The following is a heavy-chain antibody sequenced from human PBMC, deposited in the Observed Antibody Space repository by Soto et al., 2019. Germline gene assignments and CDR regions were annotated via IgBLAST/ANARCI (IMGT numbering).Heavy chain of an antibody. J-gene: IGHJ4*02. CDR2: IVVGSGNT. V-gene: IGHV1-58*01. Sequence: SVKVSCKASGFTFTSSAVQWVRQARGQRLEWIGWIVVGSGNTNYAQKFQERVTITRDMSTSTAYMELSSLRSEDTAVYYCAADPELYCTNGVCYTGGMDYWGQGXLVTGYS. D-gene: IGHD2-8*01. CDR3: AADPELYCTNGVCYTGGMDY. CDR1: GFTFTSSA.